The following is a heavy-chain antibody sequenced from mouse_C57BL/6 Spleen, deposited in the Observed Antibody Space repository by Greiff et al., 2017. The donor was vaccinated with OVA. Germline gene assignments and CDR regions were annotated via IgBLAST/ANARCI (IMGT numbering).Heavy chain of an antibody. V-gene: IGHV1-4*01. D-gene: IGHD4-1*01. CDR2: INPSSGYT. CDR1: GYTFTSYT. J-gene: IGHJ3*01. Sequence: VQLQQSGAELARPGASVKMSCKASGYTFTSYTMHWVKQRPGQGLEWIGYINPSSGYTKYNQKFKDKATLTADKSSSTAYMQLSSLTSEDSAVYYCASSWDEGWFAYWGQGTLVTVSA. CDR3: ASSWDEGWFAY.